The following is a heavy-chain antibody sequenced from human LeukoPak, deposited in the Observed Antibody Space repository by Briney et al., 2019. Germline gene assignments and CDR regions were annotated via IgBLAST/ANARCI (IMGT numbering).Heavy chain of an antibody. CDR2: IYYSGST. D-gene: IGHD3-16*01. CDR1: GGSISSYY. J-gene: IGHJ4*02. V-gene: IGHV4-59*01. Sequence: KSSETLSLTCTVSGGSISSYYWSWIRQPPGKGLEWIGYIYYSGSTNYNPSLKSRVTISVDTSKNQFSLKLSSVTAADTAVYYCARDRGGAYVYWGQGTLVTVSS. CDR3: ARDRGGAYVY.